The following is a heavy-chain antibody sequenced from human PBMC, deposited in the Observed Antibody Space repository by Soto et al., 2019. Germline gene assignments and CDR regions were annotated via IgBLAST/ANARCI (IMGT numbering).Heavy chain of an antibody. J-gene: IGHJ3*02. CDR3: ARERVVQGGSYFWGGAFDI. Sequence: EVQLVESGGGLVQPGGSLRLSCAASGFTFSDHYMDWVRQAPGKGLEWVGRIRNKANSYTTEYAASVKGRFTISRDDSKNSLYLQMNSLKTEDTAVYYCARERVVQGGSYFWGGAFDIWGQGTMVTVSS. D-gene: IGHD1-26*01. CDR1: GFTFSDHY. CDR2: IRNKANSYTT. V-gene: IGHV3-72*01.